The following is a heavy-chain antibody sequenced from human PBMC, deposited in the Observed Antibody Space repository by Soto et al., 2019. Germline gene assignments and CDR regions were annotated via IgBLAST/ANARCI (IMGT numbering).Heavy chain of an antibody. J-gene: IGHJ6*02. CDR1: GFTFSSYS. V-gene: IGHV3-21*01. D-gene: IGHD2-8*01. Sequence: GGSLRLSCAASGFTFSSYSMNWVRQAPGKGLEWVSSISSSSSYINYADSLKGRFTISRDNAKNSLYLQMNSLRAEDTAVYYCARGQGVYDIPPYYYGMDVSGQGPTVTVSS. CDR3: ARGQGVYDIPPYYYGMDV. CDR2: ISSSSSYI.